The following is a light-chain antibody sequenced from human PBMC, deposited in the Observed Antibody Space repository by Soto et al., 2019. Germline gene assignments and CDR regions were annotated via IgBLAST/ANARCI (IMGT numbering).Light chain of an antibody. CDR3: QQYESLAS. V-gene: IGKV1-33*01. CDR1: QDIDRY. CDR2: DAS. Sequence: DIQMTQSPSSLSASVGDRVTITCRASQDIDRYLNWYQHKPGKAPKLLIYDASRLETGVPLRFSGGGYGTDFTLIIHSLQPEDTATYYCQQYESLASFGPGTKVDL. J-gene: IGKJ3*01.